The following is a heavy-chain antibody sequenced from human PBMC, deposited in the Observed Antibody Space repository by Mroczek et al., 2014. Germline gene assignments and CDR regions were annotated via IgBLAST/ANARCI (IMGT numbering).Heavy chain of an antibody. V-gene: IGHV3-23*04. CDR2: ISGSGGST. CDR3: ASAYCSGGSCYSGGFDY. D-gene: IGHD2-15*01. Sequence: VQLVQSGGGLVQPGGSLRLSCAASGFTFSSYAMSWVRQAPGKGLEWVSAISGSGGSTYYADSVKGRFTISRDNSKNTLYLQMNSLRAEDTAVYYCASAYCSGGSCYSGGFDYWGQGTLVTVSS. J-gene: IGHJ4*02. CDR1: GFTFSSYA.